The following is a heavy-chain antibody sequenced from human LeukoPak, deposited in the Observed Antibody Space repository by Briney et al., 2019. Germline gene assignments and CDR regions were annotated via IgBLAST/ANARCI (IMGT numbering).Heavy chain of an antibody. CDR1: GGSIVSSTYY. CDR3: AREVVSMIEVGYFDY. D-gene: IGHD3-22*01. Sequence: PSETLSLTCSVSGGSIVSSTYYWGWIRQPPGKGLEWIGSIYFTGRTYSNPSLQSRVTISVDTSKNQFSLKLRSVTAADTAVYYCAREVVSMIEVGYFDYWGQGTLVTVSS. J-gene: IGHJ4*02. CDR2: IYFTGRT. V-gene: IGHV4-39*07.